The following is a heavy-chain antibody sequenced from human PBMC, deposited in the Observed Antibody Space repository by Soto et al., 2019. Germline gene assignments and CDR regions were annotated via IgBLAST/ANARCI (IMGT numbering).Heavy chain of an antibody. CDR1: GGSISSSNW. D-gene: IGHD3-10*01. J-gene: IGHJ5*02. CDR2: IYHSGST. V-gene: IGHV4-4*02. CDR3: ARDYMVRGVMRWFDP. Sequence: QVQLQESGPGLVKPSGTLSLTCAVSGGSISSSNWWSWVRQPPGKGLGWIGEIYHSGSTNYNRSLKSRVTISVDKSKNQCSLKLSSVTAADTAVYYCARDYMVRGVMRWFDPWGQGTLVTVSS.